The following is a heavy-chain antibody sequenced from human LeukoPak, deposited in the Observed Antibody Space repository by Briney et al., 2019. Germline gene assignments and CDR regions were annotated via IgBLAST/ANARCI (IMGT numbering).Heavy chain of an antibody. CDR3: ARAPDYYDSSGYFDY. V-gene: IGHV1-46*01. CDR2: INPSGGST. Sequence: ASVKVSCKASGYTFTSYYMHWVRQAPGQGLEWMGIINPSGGSTSYAQKFQGRVTITRDMSTSTVYMELSSLRSEDTAVYYCARAPDYYDSSGYFDYWGQGTLVTVSS. D-gene: IGHD3-22*01. J-gene: IGHJ4*02. CDR1: GYTFTSYY.